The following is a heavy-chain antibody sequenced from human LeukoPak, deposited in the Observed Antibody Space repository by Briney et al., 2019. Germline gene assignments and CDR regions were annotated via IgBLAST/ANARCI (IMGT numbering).Heavy chain of an antibody. J-gene: IGHJ3*02. D-gene: IGHD1-26*01. CDR1: GFTFSSYS. CDR2: ISSSSSYI. V-gene: IGHV3-21*01. CDR3: ARVRGSYYAFDI. Sequence: PGGSLRLSCAASGFTFSSYSMNWVRQAPGKGLEWVSSISSSSSYIYYADSVKGRLTISRDDAKNSLYLQMNSLRAEDTAVYYCARVRGSYYAFDIWGQGTMVTVSS.